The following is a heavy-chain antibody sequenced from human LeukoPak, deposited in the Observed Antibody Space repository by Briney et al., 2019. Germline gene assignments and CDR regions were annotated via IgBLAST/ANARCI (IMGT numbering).Heavy chain of an antibody. V-gene: IGHV3-30-3*01. CDR1: GFTFSSYA. D-gene: IGHD1-14*01. CDR3: ARGYSRDSIFDY. CDR2: ISYDGSNK. Sequence: GGSLRLSCAASGFTFSSYAMHWVRQAPGKGLEWVAVISYDGSNKYYADSVKGRFTISRDNSKNTLYLQMNSLRAEDTAVYYCARGYSRDSIFDYWGQGTLVTVSS. J-gene: IGHJ4*02.